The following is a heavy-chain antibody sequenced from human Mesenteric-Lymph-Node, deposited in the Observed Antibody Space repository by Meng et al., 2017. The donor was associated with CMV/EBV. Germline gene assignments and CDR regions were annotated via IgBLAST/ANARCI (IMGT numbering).Heavy chain of an antibody. D-gene: IGHD1-26*01. CDR3: ARLISTGSGGRGYFDY. CDR2: IYHSGGT. V-gene: IGHV4-38-2*02. J-gene: IGHJ4*02. CDR1: GYSISSGYY. Sequence: GSLRLSCTVSGYSISSGYYWGWIRQPPGKGLEWIGSIYHSGGTYYNPSLKSRVTLSVDTSKKQFSLKLSSVTAADTAVYYCARLISTGSGGRGYFDYWGQGTLVTVSS.